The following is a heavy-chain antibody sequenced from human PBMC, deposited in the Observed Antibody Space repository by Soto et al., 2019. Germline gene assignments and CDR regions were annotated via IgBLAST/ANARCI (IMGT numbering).Heavy chain of an antibody. CDR3: ARVARIAVAGDKTNYYYYGMDV. D-gene: IGHD6-19*01. CDR2: IIPIFGTA. V-gene: IGHV1-69*01. CDR1: GGTFSSYA. J-gene: IGHJ6*02. Sequence: KVSCKASGGTFSSYAISWVRQAPGQGLEWMGGIIPIFGTANYAQKFQGRVTITADESTSTAYMELSSLRSEDTAVYYCARVARIAVAGDKTNYYYYGMDVWGQGTTVTVSS.